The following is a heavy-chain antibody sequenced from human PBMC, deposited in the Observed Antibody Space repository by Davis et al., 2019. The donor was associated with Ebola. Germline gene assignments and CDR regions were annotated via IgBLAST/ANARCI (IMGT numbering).Heavy chain of an antibody. CDR1: GYTFTTYG. CDR2: ISTYNDNT. CDR3: ARDRYCSGGSCYSSYYYGMDV. Sequence: AASVKVSCKASGYTFTTYGISWVRQAPGQGLEWMGWISTYNDNTNYAQKLQGRVTMTTDTSTSTAYMELRSLRSDDTAVYYCARDRYCSGGSCYSSYYYGMDVWGQGTTVIVSS. J-gene: IGHJ6*02. D-gene: IGHD2-15*01. V-gene: IGHV1-18*01.